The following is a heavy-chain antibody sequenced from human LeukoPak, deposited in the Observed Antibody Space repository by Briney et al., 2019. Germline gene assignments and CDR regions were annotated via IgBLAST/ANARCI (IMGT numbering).Heavy chain of an antibody. V-gene: IGHV3-30*02. CDR3: AKDKAVTGTFYYFDY. D-gene: IGHD6-19*01. CDR1: GFTFSSYG. J-gene: IGHJ4*02. CDR2: IRYDGSNK. Sequence: GGSLRLSCAASGFTFSSYGMHWVRQAPGKGLEWVAFIRYDGSNKYYADSVKGRFTISRDNSKNTLYLQMNSLRAEDTALYYCAKDKAVTGTFYYFDYWGQGTLVTVSS.